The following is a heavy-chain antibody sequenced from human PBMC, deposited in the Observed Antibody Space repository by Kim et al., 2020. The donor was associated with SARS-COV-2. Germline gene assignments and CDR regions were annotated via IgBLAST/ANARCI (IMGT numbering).Heavy chain of an antibody. J-gene: IGHJ5*02. Sequence: YAQKLQGRVAMTTDTSTSTAYMEQRSLRSDDTAVYYCARDSTVKYNWFDPWGQGTLVTVSS. D-gene: IGHD4-17*01. V-gene: IGHV1-18*01. CDR3: ARDSTVKYNWFDP.